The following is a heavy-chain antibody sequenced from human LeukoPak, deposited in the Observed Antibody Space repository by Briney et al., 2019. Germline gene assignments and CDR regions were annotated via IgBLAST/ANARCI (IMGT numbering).Heavy chain of an antibody. D-gene: IGHD1-26*01. CDR1: GFTFSSYW. CDR3: ARDLLIVGATNVAFDH. CDR2: IKSDGSST. J-gene: IGHJ4*02. Sequence: PGGSLRLSCAASGFTFSSYWMHWVRQAPGKGLVWVSRIKSDGSSTSYADSVKVRFTISRDNAKNTLYLQMNSLRAEDTAVYYCARDLLIVGATNVAFDHWGQGTLVTVSS. V-gene: IGHV3-74*01.